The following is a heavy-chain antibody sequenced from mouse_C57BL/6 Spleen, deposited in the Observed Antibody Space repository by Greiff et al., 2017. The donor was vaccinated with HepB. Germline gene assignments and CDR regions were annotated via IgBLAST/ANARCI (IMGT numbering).Heavy chain of an antibody. V-gene: IGHV3-1*01. J-gene: IGHJ2*01. CDR3: ARGGGYDGYLDY. Sequence: DVKLQESGPGMVKPSQSLSLTCTVTGYSITSGYDWHWIRHFPGNKLEWMGYISYSGSTNYNPSLKSRISITHDTSKNHFFLKLNSVTTEDTATYYCARGGGYDGYLDYWGQGTTLTVSS. CDR1: GYSITSGYD. D-gene: IGHD2-3*01. CDR2: ISYSGST.